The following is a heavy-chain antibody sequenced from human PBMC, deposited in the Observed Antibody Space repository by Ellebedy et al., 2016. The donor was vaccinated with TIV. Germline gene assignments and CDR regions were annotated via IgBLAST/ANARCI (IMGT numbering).Heavy chain of an antibody. Sequence: SETLSLXXAVYGGSFSGYYWSWIRQPPGKGLEWIGEINHSGSTNYNPSLKSRVTISVDTSKNQFSLKLSSVTAADTAVYYCARAEGLQLGGSYFYYYYGMDVWGQGTTVTVSS. V-gene: IGHV4-34*01. CDR1: GGSFSGYY. CDR2: INHSGST. CDR3: ARAEGLQLGGSYFYYYYGMDV. D-gene: IGHD1-26*01. J-gene: IGHJ6*02.